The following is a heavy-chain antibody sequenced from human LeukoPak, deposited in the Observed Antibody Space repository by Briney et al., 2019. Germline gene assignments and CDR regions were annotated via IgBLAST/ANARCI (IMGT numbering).Heavy chain of an antibody. CDR1: GGSISSYY. CDR3: ARARRDTDYYDSSGYTEYFQH. CDR2: IYYSGST. D-gene: IGHD3-22*01. J-gene: IGHJ1*01. V-gene: IGHV4-59*01. Sequence: PETLSLTCTVSGGSISSYYWSWIRQPPGKGLEWIGYIYYSGSTNYNPSLKSRVTISVDTSKNQFSLKLSSVTAADTAVYYCARARRDTDYYDSSGYTEYFQHWGQGTLVTVSS.